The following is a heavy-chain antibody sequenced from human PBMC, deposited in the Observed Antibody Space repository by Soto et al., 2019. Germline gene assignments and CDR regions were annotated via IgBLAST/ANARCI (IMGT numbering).Heavy chain of an antibody. Sequence: QVQLQESGPGLVKPSETLSLTCTVSGGSISSYYWSWIRQPPGKGLEWIGYIYYSGSTNYNPSLKSRVTISVDTSKNQFSLKLSSVTAADTAVYYCARGAQYCSSTSCYYYYYGMDVW. CDR3: ARGAQYCSSTSCYYYYYGMDV. J-gene: IGHJ6*01. D-gene: IGHD2-2*01. CDR1: GGSISSYY. CDR2: IYYSGST. V-gene: IGHV4-59*01.